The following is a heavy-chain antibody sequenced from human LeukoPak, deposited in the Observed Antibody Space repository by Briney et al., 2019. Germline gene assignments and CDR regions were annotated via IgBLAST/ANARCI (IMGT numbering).Heavy chain of an antibody. CDR3: ARDYYDSSGYYYFDY. V-gene: IGHV3-7*01. Sequence: GFLGLFLASFGFHLNWYWVGWGRQASREGPGGGAHIKQDGSEKYYVDSVKGRFTISRDNAKNSLYPQMNSLRAEDTAVYYCARDYYDSSGYYYFDYWGQGTLVTVPS. CDR1: GFHLNWYW. D-gene: IGHD3-22*01. CDR2: IKQDGSEK. J-gene: IGHJ4*02.